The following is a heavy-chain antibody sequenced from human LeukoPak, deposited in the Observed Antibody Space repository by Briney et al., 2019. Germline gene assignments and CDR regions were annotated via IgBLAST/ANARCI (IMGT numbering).Heavy chain of an antibody. D-gene: IGHD5-18*01. CDR1: GGSISSYY. CDR2: IYYSGST. CDR3: ARIVPYNYGYVDY. J-gene: IGHJ4*02. V-gene: IGHV4-59*01. Sequence: SETLSLTGTVAGGSISSYYWSWIRQPPGKGLEWIGYIYYSGSTNYNPSLKSRVTISLDTSKNQFSLKLSSVTAADTAVYYCARIVPYNYGYVDYWGQGTPVTVSS.